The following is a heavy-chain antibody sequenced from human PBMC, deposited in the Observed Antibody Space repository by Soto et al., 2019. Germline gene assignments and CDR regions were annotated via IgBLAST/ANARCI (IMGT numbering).Heavy chain of an antibody. CDR1: GYTFTXYG. J-gene: IGHJ5*02. V-gene: IGHV1-18*01. Sequence: ASVKVSCKASGYTFTXYGICWVRHAPGQGLEWMGWISAYNGNTNYAQKLQGRVTMTTDTSTSTAYMELRSLRSDDTAVYYCAGDETGSWFAPRGQGTLVTVSS. D-gene: IGHD1-1*01. CDR3: AGDETGSWFAP. CDR2: ISAYNGNT.